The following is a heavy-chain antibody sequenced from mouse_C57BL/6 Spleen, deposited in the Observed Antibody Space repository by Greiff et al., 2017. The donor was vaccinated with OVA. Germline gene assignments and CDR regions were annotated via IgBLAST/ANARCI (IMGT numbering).Heavy chain of an antibody. J-gene: IGHJ4*01. V-gene: IGHV1-78*01. D-gene: IGHD2-5*01. CDR3: AREGKYYSNFYAMDY. CDR1: GYTFTDHT. CDR2: IYPRDGST. Sequence: VQLQQSDAELVKPGASVKISCKVSGYTFTDHTIHWMKQRPEQGLEWIGYIYPRDGSTKYNEKFKGKATLTADKSSSTAYMQLNSLTSEDSAVYFCAREGKYYSNFYAMDYWGQGTSVTVSS.